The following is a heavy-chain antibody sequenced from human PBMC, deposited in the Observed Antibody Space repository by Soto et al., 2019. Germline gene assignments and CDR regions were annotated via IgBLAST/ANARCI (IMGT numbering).Heavy chain of an antibody. J-gene: IGHJ6*02. D-gene: IGHD2-2*02. Sequence: LRLSCAASGFTFSSYGMHWVRQAPGKGLEWVAVISYDGSNKYYADSVKGRFTISRDNSKNTLYLQMNSLRAEDTAVYYCAKSRAVPAAIYYYYGMDVWGQGTTVTVSS. CDR1: GFTFSSYG. CDR3: AKSRAVPAAIYYYYGMDV. V-gene: IGHV3-30*18. CDR2: ISYDGSNK.